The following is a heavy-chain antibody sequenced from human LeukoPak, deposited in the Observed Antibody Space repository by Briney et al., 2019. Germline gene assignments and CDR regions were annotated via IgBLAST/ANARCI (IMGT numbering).Heavy chain of an antibody. CDR3: ARKDTAYGNY. CDR2: INPNSGGT. V-gene: IGHV1-2*02. CDR1: GDTFTGYY. Sequence: ASVKVSCKASGDTFTGYYMHWVRQAPGQGLEWMGWINPNSGGTNYAQKFQGRVTMTRDTSISTAYMELSRLRSEDTAVYYCARKDTAYGNYWGQRTLVTVSS. J-gene: IGHJ4*02. D-gene: IGHD5-18*01.